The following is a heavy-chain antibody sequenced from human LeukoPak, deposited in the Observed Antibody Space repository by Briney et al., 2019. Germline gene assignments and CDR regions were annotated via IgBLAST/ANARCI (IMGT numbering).Heavy chain of an antibody. CDR2: ISSSSSYI. V-gene: IGHV3-21*01. CDR1: GFTFSSYW. D-gene: IGHD6-13*01. J-gene: IGHJ4*02. CDR3: ARDLTRYSSSWYYFDY. Sequence: GGSLRLSCAASGFTFSSYWMNWVRQAPGKGLEWVSSISSSSSYIYYADSVKGRFTISRDNAKNSLYLQMNSLRAEDTAVYYCARDLTRYSSSWYYFDYWGQGTLVTVSS.